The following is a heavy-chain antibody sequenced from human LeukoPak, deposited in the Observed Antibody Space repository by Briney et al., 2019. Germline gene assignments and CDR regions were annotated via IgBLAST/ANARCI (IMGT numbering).Heavy chain of an antibody. J-gene: IGHJ4*02. CDR1: GFTFSSYA. CDR2: ISYDGSNK. CDR3: AVRYQLLRGFDY. Sequence: GGSLRLSCAASGFTFSSYAMHWVRQAPGKGLEWVAVISYDGSNKYYADSVKGRFTISRDNSKNSLYLQMTSLRACDTAVYYCAVRYQLLRGFDYWGQGTLVTVSS. V-gene: IGHV3-30-3*01. D-gene: IGHD2-2*01.